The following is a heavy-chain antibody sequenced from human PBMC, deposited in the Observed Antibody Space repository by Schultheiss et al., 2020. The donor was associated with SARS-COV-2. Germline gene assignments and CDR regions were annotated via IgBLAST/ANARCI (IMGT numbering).Heavy chain of an antibody. D-gene: IGHD3-16*02. CDR3: ARGDYIWGSYPPTQYGMDV. Sequence: SETLSLTCAVSGDSISSGYFWGWIRQPPGKGLEWIGSIYHSGSAYYNPSLKSRVTISVDKSKNQFSLKLSSVTAADTAVYYCARGDYIWGSYPPTQYGMDVWGQGTTVTVSS. J-gene: IGHJ6*02. CDR1: GDSISSGYF. V-gene: IGHV4-38-2*01. CDR2: IYHSGSA.